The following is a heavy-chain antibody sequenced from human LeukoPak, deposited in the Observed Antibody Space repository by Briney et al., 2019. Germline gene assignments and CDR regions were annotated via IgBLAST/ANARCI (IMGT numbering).Heavy chain of an antibody. V-gene: IGHV1-2*02. D-gene: IGHD2-21*01. CDR1: GYSFTDYY. CDR2: INPNSGGT. CDR3: ARADRLHGGPYLIGP. J-gene: IGHJ5*02. Sequence: ASVKVSCKTSGYSFTDYYMHWVRQAPGQGLEWMGWINPNSGGTSSAHQGRVTMTRDTSITTVYMEVSWLTSDDTANYYCARADRLHGGPYLIGPWGQGTLVTVSS.